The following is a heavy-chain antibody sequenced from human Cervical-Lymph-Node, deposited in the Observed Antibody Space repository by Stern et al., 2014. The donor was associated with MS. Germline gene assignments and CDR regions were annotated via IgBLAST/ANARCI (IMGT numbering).Heavy chain of an antibody. CDR1: GYTFTSYY. Sequence: VQLVQSGAEVKKPGASVKVSCKASGYTFTSYYMHWVRQAPGQGLEWMGIIKPSGGSTSYAQKFQGRVAMTRDTSTSTVYMELSSLRSEDTAVYYCARAAAGTRFAYWGQGTLVTVSS. CDR3: ARAAAGTRFAY. J-gene: IGHJ4*02. D-gene: IGHD6-13*01. V-gene: IGHV1-46*01. CDR2: IKPSGGST.